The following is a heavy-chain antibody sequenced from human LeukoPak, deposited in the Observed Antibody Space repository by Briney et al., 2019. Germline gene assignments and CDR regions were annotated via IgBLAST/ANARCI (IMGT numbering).Heavy chain of an antibody. V-gene: IGHV3-30*02. CDR1: GLTSRSYG. CDR2: IWYDGSNK. Sequence: PGGSLRLSCAASGLTSRSYGMHWVRQAPGKGLEWVAFIWYDGSNKYYADSVKGRFTISRDNSRNTLFLQMNSLRVEDTAVYYCATDRATQYFDYWGQGTLVSVPS. CDR3: ATDRATQYFDY. J-gene: IGHJ4*02. D-gene: IGHD2-15*01.